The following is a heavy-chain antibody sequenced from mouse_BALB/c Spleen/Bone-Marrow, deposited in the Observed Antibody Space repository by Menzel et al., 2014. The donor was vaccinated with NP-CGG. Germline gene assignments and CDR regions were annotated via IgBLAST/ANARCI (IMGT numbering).Heavy chain of an antibody. CDR1: GFTFTDYY. CDR3: ARDINYGNHWYFDV. V-gene: IGHV7-3*02. CDR2: IRNKANGYTT. J-gene: IGHJ1*01. Sequence: EVQLQESGGGLVQPGGSLRLSCATSGFTFTDYYMSWVRQPPGKALEWLGFIRNKANGYTTEYSASVKGRFTISRDNSQSILYLQMNTLRAEDSATYCCARDINYGNHWYFDVWGAGTTVTVSS. D-gene: IGHD2-1*01.